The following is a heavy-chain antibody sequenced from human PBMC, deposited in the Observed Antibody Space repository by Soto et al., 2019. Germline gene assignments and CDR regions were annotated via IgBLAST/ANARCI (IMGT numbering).Heavy chain of an antibody. D-gene: IGHD3-3*01. CDR2: IFSNDEK. CDR1: GFSLSNARMG. Sequence: ESGPTLVNPTETLTLTCTVSGFSLSNARMGVSWIRQPPGKALEWLAHIFSNDEKSYSTSLKSRLTISKDTSKSQVVLTMTNMDPVDTATYYCARINDFWSGYYTLAMLDYWGQGTLVTAPQ. V-gene: IGHV2-26*01. J-gene: IGHJ4*02. CDR3: ARINDFWSGYYTLAMLDY.